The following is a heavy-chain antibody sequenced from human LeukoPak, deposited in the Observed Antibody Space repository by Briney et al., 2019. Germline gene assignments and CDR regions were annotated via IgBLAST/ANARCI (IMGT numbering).Heavy chain of an antibody. Sequence: ASVKVSCKASAYTFTAYYIHWVRQAPGQGLERMGWINPNSGGTNYAQKFQGRVTMTRDTSISTAYMELSRLRSNDTAVYYCAREGLGGLLSDYWGQGTLVTVSS. CDR2: INPNSGGT. CDR1: AYTFTAYY. D-gene: IGHD1-26*01. V-gene: IGHV1-2*02. J-gene: IGHJ4*02. CDR3: AREGLGGLLSDY.